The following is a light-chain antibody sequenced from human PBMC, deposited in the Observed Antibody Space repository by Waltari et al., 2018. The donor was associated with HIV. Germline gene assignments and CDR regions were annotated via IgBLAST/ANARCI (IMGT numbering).Light chain of an antibody. CDR3: CAYAAGHVTYV. J-gene: IGLJ1*01. CDR1: SDDIGSYNF. CDR2: DVN. V-gene: IGLV2-11*01. Sequence: QSALTQPPSVSGSPGQSVTISCTGSSDDIGSYNFVSWYQQYPRKAPQLIIFDVNQRPSGVPERFSGSKSGNTASLTISGLQTEDEADYFCCAYAAGHVTYVFGSGTAVAVL.